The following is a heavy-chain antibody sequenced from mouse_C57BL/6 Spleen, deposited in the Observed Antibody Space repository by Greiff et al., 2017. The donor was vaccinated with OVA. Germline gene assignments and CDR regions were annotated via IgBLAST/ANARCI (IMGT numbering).Heavy chain of an antibody. Sequence: EVKLVESGGGLVKPGGSLKLSCAASGFTFSSYAMSWVRQTPEKRLEWVATISDGGSYTYYPDNVKGRFTISRDNAKNNLYLQMSHLKSEDTAMYYCARDPGSYYFDYWGQGTTLTVSS. D-gene: IGHD4-1*01. CDR2: ISDGGSYT. J-gene: IGHJ2*01. CDR1: GFTFSSYA. CDR3: ARDPGSYYFDY. V-gene: IGHV5-4*01.